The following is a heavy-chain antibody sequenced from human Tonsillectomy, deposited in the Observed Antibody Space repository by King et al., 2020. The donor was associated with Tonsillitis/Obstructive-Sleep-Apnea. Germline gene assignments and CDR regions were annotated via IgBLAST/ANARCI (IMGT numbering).Heavy chain of an antibody. V-gene: IGHV1-2*06. CDR1: GYTFTDYY. D-gene: IGHD5-12*01. CDR2: INPNSGGT. CDR3: ARDFEWLRRGYYYYYYMDV. Sequence: VQLVESGAEVKKPGASVNVSCKASGYTFTDYYMHWVRQAPGQGLEWMGRINPNSGGTNYAQKFQGRVTMTRDTSITTAYMELSRLRSDDTAVYYCARDFEWLRRGYYYYYYMDVWGKGTTVTVSS. J-gene: IGHJ6*03.